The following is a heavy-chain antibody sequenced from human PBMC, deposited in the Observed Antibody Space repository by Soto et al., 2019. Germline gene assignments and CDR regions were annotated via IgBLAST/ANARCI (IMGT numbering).Heavy chain of an antibody. Sequence: PGGSLRLSCAATGFTFSSYSMNWVRQAPGKGLEWVSSISSSSSYIYYADSVKGRFTISRDNAKNSLYLQMNSLRAEDTAVYYCARVGGYSNYGMDVWGQGTTVTVSS. CDR2: ISSSSSYI. J-gene: IGHJ6*02. CDR3: ARVGGYSNYGMDV. V-gene: IGHV3-21*01. CDR1: GFTFSSYS. D-gene: IGHD5-18*01.